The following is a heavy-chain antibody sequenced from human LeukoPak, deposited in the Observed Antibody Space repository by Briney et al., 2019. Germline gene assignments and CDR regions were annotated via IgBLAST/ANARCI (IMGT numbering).Heavy chain of an antibody. CDR3: ARDAGLGVMPSDY. Sequence: QPGGSLRLSCAASGFTFSSYAMHWVRQAPGKGLEWVAVISYDGSNKYYADSVKGRFTISRDNSKNTLYLQMNSLRAEDTAVYYCARDAGLGVMPSDYWGQGTLVTVSS. D-gene: IGHD3/OR15-3a*01. CDR1: GFTFSSYA. CDR2: ISYDGSNK. V-gene: IGHV3-30-3*01. J-gene: IGHJ4*02.